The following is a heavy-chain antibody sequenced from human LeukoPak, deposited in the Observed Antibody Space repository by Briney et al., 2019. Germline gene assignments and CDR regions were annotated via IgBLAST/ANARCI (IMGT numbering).Heavy chain of an antibody. Sequence: SETLSLTCAVYGGSFSGYYWSWIRQPPGKGLEWIGYIYYSGSTNYNPSLKSRVTISVDTSKNQFSLKLSSVTAADTAVYYCASTGGQQLKIDYWGQGTLVTVSS. D-gene: IGHD6-13*01. V-gene: IGHV4-59*08. J-gene: IGHJ4*02. CDR1: GGSFSGYY. CDR2: IYYSGST. CDR3: ASTGGQQLKIDY.